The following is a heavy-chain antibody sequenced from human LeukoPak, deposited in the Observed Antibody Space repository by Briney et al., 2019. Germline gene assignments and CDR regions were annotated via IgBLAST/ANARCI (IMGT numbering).Heavy chain of an antibody. D-gene: IGHD2-15*01. CDR3: ARRLYCSGSSCHTGPDAFDI. Sequence: GGSLRLSCTASGFSFSSYGMHWVRQAPGKGLEGVAVLWSDGSNKYYADSVKGRFTISRDNSKNTLYLQMNSLRAEDTAVYYCARRLYCSGSSCHTGPDAFDIWGQGTMDTVSS. J-gene: IGHJ3*02. V-gene: IGHV3-33*03. CDR2: LWSDGSNK. CDR1: GFSFSSYG.